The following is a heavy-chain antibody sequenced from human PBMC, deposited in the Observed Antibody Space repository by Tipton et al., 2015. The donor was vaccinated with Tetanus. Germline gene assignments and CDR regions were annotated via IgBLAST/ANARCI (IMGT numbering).Heavy chain of an antibody. J-gene: IGHJ4*02. CDR3: AREVRRSDSTARYYDLLYYFDY. D-gene: IGHD3-22*01. CDR2: IYYSGIT. Sequence: TLSLTCTVSGGSISRGDYYWSWIRQPPGKGLEWIGYIYYSGITYYNPSLKSRVTISVDTSKNQFSLKLRSVTAADTAVYYCAREVRRSDSTARYYDLLYYFDYWGQGTLVTVSS. CDR1: GGSISRGDYY. V-gene: IGHV4-30-4*01.